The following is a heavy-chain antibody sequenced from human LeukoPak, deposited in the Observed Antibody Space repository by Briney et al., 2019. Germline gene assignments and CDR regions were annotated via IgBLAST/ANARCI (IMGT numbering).Heavy chain of an antibody. CDR1: GGSISSSSYY. V-gene: IGHV4-39*01. Sequence: PSETLSLTCTVSGGSISSSSYYWGWIRQTPGKGLEWIGSIYYSGSTYYNPSLKSRVTISVDTSKNQFSLKLSSVTAADTAVYYCATSVRAPFDPWGQGTLVTVSS. J-gene: IGHJ5*02. CDR2: IYYSGST. D-gene: IGHD3-10*01. CDR3: ATSVRAPFDP.